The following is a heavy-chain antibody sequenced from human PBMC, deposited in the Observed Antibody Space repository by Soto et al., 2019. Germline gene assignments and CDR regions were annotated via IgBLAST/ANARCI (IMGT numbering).Heavy chain of an antibody. Sequence: EVQLLESGGGLVQPGGSLRLSCAASGFTFNNYAMAWVRQAPGKGLGWVSAITDSGDDTYSIDSVKGRFTISRDNSKSTLYLQMNSLRAEDTAIYYCAKLGSSSWSPHYYFDYWGQGTLVTVSS. J-gene: IGHJ4*02. CDR3: AKLGSSSWSPHYYFDY. V-gene: IGHV3-23*02. CDR2: ITDSGDDT. D-gene: IGHD2-2*01. CDR1: GFTFNNYA.